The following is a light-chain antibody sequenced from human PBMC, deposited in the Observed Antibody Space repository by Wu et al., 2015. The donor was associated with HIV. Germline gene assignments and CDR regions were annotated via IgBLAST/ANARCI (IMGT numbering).Light chain of an antibody. J-gene: IGKJ1*01. CDR2: GAS. Sequence: EIVMTQSPATLSVSPGERATLSCRASKNVESDLVWYQQKPGQAPKIIIYGASTRATGIPARFSGRGSGTEFTLTISSVQSEDFAVYICQQYYEWPAFGQGTKVEIK. CDR1: KNVESD. V-gene: IGKV3-15*01. CDR3: QQYYEWPA.